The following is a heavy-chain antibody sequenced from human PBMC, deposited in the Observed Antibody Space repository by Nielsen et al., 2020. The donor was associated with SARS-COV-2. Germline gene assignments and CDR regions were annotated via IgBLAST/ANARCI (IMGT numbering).Heavy chain of an antibody. J-gene: IGHJ6*02. CDR2: IIPIFGTA. CDR3: ARGGSYGSGSPYYYYYGLDV. Sequence: WVRQAPGQGLEWMGGIIPIFGTANYAQKFQGRVTITRDTSASTAYVELSSLRSEDTAAYYCARGGSYGSGSPYYYYYGLDVWGQGTTVTVSS. D-gene: IGHD3-10*01. V-gene: IGHV1-69*05.